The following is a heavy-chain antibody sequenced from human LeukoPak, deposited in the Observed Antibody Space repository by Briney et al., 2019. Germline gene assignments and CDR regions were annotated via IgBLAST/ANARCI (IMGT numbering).Heavy chain of an antibody. J-gene: IGHJ3*02. D-gene: IGHD3-10*01. V-gene: IGHV1-2*02. CDR1: GYTFSDYY. Sequence: ASVKVSCKASGYTFSDYYLHWVRQAPGQGLEWMGWINPNSGVTNYAQKFQGRVTMTRDTSISTAYMELSRLRSDDTAVYYCARAGKIMITMVRGALASSDGFDIWGQGKMVTVSS. CDR2: INPNSGVT. CDR3: ARAGKIMITMVRGALASSDGFDI.